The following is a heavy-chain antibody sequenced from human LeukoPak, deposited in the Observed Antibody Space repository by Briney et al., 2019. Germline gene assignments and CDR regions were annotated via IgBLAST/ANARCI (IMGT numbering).Heavy chain of an antibody. CDR3: ASLSRAAGTFSEFLF. J-gene: IGHJ4*02. CDR2: VSYSGST. D-gene: IGHD6-13*01. V-gene: IGHV4-59*01. CDR1: GGSMSIYY. Sequence: SETLSLTCSVAGGSMSIYYWSWIRQPPGKGLDWIGYVSYSGSTNYSPSLKSRVTISVDTSKNQFSLKLSSVTAADTAVYYCASLSRAAGTFSEFLFWGQGTLVTVSS.